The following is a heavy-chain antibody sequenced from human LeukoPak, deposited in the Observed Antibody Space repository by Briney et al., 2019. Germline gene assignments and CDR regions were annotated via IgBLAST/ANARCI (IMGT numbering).Heavy chain of an antibody. CDR3: ARGPLDAFDI. J-gene: IGHJ3*02. CDR1: GFTVSSNY. CDR2: IYSGGST. V-gene: IGHV3-66*01. Sequence: PGGSLRLSCAASGFTVSSNYMSWVRQAPGKGLEWVSIIYSGGSTYYADSVKGRFTISRDTSKNTLYLQMNSLRAEDTAVYYCARGPLDAFDIWGQGTMVTVSS.